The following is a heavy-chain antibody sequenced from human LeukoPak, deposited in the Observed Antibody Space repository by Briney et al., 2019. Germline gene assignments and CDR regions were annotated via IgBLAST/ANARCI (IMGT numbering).Heavy chain of an antibody. CDR2: IYENDEK. J-gene: IGHJ3*02. CDR3: AHRHRGVASDI. V-gene: IGHV2-5*01. D-gene: IGHD2-15*01. CDR1: GFSFSTGGVG. Sequence: SGPTLVNPTQTLTLTCTFSGFSFSTGGVGVGWIRQPPGGALEWLGVIYENDEKLYSSSLQNRLSITKVTSKNQVVLTMANMDPVDTATYYCAHRHRGVASDIWGHGTMVTVSS.